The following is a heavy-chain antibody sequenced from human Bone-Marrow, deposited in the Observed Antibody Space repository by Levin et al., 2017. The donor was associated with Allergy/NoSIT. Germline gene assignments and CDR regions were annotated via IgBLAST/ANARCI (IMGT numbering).Heavy chain of an antibody. D-gene: IGHD4-17*01. CDR3: ARVRAPSTVTTSYYFDY. J-gene: IGHJ4*01. CDR2: IYNSGST. CDR1: GGSISSGNYY. V-gene: IGHV4-31*03. Sequence: SQTLSLTCTVSGGSISSGNYYWSWIRQHPGKGLEWFGYIYNSGSTYYNPSLKSRLTISVDTSKNQFSLKLSSVTAADTAVYYCARVRAPSTVTTSYYFDYWGQGTLVTVSS.